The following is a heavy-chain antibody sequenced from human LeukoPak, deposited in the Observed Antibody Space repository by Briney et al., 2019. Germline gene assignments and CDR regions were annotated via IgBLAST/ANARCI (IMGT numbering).Heavy chain of an antibody. CDR1: GFTVSSNY. D-gene: IGHD3-22*01. CDR2: IYSGGST. CDR3: ARTPTYYYDSSGYYYDY. J-gene: IGHJ4*02. Sequence: GGSLRLSCAASGFTVSSNYMSWVRQAPGKGLEWVSVIYSGGSTYYGDSVKGRFTISRDNSKNTLYLQMNSLRAEDTAVYYCARTPTYYYDSSGYYYDYWGQGTLVTVSS. V-gene: IGHV3-53*01.